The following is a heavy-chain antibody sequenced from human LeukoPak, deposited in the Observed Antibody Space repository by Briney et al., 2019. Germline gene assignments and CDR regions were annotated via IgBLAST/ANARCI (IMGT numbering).Heavy chain of an antibody. J-gene: IGHJ4*02. D-gene: IGHD3-22*01. V-gene: IGHV4-59*01. CDR3: ARVNYDSSGYNFDY. CDR1: GGSISSYY. CDR2: IYYSGST. Sequence: SETLSLTCTVSGGSISSYYWSWIRQPPGKGLEWIGYIYYSGSTNYNPSLKSRVTISVDTSKNQFSLKLSSVTAADTAVYHCARVNYDSSGYNFDYWGQGTLVTVSS.